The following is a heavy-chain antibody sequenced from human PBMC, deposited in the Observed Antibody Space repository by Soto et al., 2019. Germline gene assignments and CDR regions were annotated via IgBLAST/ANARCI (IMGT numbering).Heavy chain of an antibody. CDR2: ISGSGGST. Sequence: PGGSLRLSCAASGFTFSRYAMSWVRQAPGKGLEWVSAISGSGGSTYYADSVKGRFTISRDNSKNTLYLQMNSLRAEDTAVYYCAKDGGTYYDILTGYYNWGGFDYWGQGTLVTVSS. V-gene: IGHV3-23*01. CDR1: GFTFSRYA. J-gene: IGHJ4*02. D-gene: IGHD3-9*01. CDR3: AKDGGTYYDILTGYYNWGGFDY.